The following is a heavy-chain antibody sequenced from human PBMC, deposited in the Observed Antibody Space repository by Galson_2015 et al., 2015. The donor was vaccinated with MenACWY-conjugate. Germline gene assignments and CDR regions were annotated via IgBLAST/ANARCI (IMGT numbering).Heavy chain of an antibody. CDR1: GFTFTNYW. CDR3: ARGCSNINCYPSFGKTSLDY. D-gene: IGHD2-2*01. V-gene: IGHV3-7*03. J-gene: IGHJ4*02. Sequence: SLRLSCAASGFTFTNYWMTWVRQAPGKGLQWVANIKQDGSEKYYVDSVKGRFTLSRDNAKNSLYLEMNTLSAEDTAVYYRARGCSNINCYPSFGKTSLDYWGQGTLVTVSA. CDR2: IKQDGSEK.